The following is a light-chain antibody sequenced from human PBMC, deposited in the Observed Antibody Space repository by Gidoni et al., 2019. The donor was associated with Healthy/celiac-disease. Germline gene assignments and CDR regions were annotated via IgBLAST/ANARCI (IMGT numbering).Light chain of an antibody. J-gene: IGKJ5*01. CDR3: QQRSNWPPIT. Sequence: EIVLPQSPATLSLSPGERATLACMASQSVSSYLAWYQQKPGQAPRLLIYDASNRATGIPARFSGSGSGTDFTLTISSLEPEDFAVYDCQQRSNWPPITFGQGTRLEIK. CDR1: QSVSSY. CDR2: DAS. V-gene: IGKV3-11*01.